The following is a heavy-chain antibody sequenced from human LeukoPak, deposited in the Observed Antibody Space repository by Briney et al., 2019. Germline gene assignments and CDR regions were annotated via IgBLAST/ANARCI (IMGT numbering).Heavy chain of an antibody. CDR3: ARQPHGDYGDY. Sequence: SSETLSLTCTVSGGSVSSNSYFWGWIRQSPGKGLEWIGSIYYSGSTYYNPSLKSRVTISVDTSKNQFSLKLSSVTAADTAVYYCARQPHGDYGDYWGQGTLVTVSS. CDR2: IYYSGST. J-gene: IGHJ4*02. D-gene: IGHD4-17*01. V-gene: IGHV4-39*01. CDR1: GGSVSSNSYF.